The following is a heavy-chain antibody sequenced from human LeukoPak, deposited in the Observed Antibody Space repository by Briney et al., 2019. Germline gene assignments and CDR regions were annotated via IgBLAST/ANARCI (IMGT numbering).Heavy chain of an antibody. CDR3: AGWAESNDY. CDR1: GFTFSRFW. J-gene: IGHJ4*02. V-gene: IGHV3-7*05. CDR2: IKEDGSEK. Sequence: GGSLRLSCAASGFTFSRFWMSWVRQAPGKGLEWVANIKEDGSEKYYVDSVKGRFTISRDNAKKSLYLQMNSLRAEDTAVYYCAGWAESNDYRGQGTLVTVSS.